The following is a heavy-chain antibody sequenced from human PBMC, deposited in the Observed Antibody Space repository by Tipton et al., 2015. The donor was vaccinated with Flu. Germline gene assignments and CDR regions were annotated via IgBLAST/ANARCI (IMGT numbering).Heavy chain of an antibody. J-gene: IGHJ4*02. D-gene: IGHD3-22*01. Sequence: TLSLTCTVSGGSISSYYWSWIRQPAGKGLEWIGRIYTSGSTNYNPSLKSRVTMSVDTSKNQFSLKLSSVTAADTATYYCARDSPYDSSGYYSDYWGQGTQVTVSS. CDR2: IYTSGST. CDR1: GGSISSYY. V-gene: IGHV4-4*07. CDR3: ARDSPYDSSGYYSDY.